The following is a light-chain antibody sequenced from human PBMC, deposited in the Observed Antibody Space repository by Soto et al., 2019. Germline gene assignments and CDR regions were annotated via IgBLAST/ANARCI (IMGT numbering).Light chain of an antibody. CDR2: GAS. J-gene: IGKJ1*01. CDR1: QSVINN. Sequence: EIVLTQSPATLSVSPGERATLSCRASQSVINNLAWYQQKPGQGPRLLIFGASTRATDIPARFSGSGSGTEFTLTISSLQSEDFATYYCQQYSSYSSFAQGTKVEI. CDR3: QQYSSYSS. V-gene: IGKV3-15*01.